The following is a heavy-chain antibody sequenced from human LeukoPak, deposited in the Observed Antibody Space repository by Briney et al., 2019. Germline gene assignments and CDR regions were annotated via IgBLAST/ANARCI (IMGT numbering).Heavy chain of an antibody. Sequence: PSETLSLTCTVSGGSISSGSYYWSWIRQPAGKGLEWIGRIYTSGSTNYNPSLKSRVTISVDTSKNQFSLKLSSVTAADTAVYYCARQEAIHYFDYWGQGTLVTVSS. J-gene: IGHJ4*02. D-gene: IGHD2-2*02. V-gene: IGHV4-61*02. CDR1: GGSISSGSYY. CDR2: IYTSGST. CDR3: ARQEAIHYFDY.